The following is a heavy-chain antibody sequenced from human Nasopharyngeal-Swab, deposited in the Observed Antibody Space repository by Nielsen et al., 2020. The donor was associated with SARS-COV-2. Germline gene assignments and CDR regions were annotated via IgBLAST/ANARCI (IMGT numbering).Heavy chain of an antibody. CDR2: IYSGGSST. D-gene: IGHD6-6*01. J-gene: IGHJ4*02. V-gene: IGHV3-23*03. CDR3: AKGWVSSSPPSFDY. Sequence: GGSLRLSCAASGFTFSSYAMSWVRQALGKGLEWVSVIYSGGSSTYYADSVKGRFTISRDNSKNTLYLQMNSLRAEDTAVYYCAKGWVSSSPPSFDYWGQGTLVTVSS. CDR1: GFTFSSYA.